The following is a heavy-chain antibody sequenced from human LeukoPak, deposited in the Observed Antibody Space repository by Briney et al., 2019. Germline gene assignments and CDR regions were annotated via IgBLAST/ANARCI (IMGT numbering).Heavy chain of an antibody. CDR1: GFTFSSHN. V-gene: IGHV3-48*01. D-gene: IGHD3-22*01. J-gene: IGHJ4*02. Sequence: GGSLRLSCAASGFTFSSHNMNWVRQAPGKGLEWVSYISSSSSTIYYADSVKGRFTISRDNAKNSLYLQMNSLRAEDTAVYYCARGAYYYEDWGQGTLVTVSS. CDR2: ISSSSSTI. CDR3: ARGAYYYED.